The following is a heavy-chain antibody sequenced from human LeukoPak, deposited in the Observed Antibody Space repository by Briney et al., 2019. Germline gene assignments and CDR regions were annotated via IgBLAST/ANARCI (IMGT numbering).Heavy chain of an antibody. CDR3: ARLGITETIGY. CDR1: GYSISSGYY. CDR2: IYHSGST. D-gene: IGHD1-7*01. J-gene: IGHJ4*02. Sequence: SETLSLTCTVSGYSISSGYYWGWIRQPPGKGLEWIGSIYHSGSTYYNPSLKSRVTISVDTSKNQFSPKLSSVTAADTAVYYCARLGITETIGYWGQGTLVTVSS. V-gene: IGHV4-38-2*02.